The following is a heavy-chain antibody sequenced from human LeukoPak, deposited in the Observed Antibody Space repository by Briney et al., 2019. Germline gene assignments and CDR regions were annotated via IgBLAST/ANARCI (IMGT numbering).Heavy chain of an antibody. CDR3: ANLGRPLDY. D-gene: IGHD6-6*01. Sequence: GGSLRLSCVASGFTFSSYGMHWVRQAPGKGLEWVAFIRYDGSNEYVDSVKGRFTISRDNSKNTLYLQMNSLKPEDTAVYYCANLGRPLDYWGQGALVTVSS. V-gene: IGHV3-30*02. J-gene: IGHJ4*02. CDR2: IRYDGSNE. CDR1: GFTFSSYG.